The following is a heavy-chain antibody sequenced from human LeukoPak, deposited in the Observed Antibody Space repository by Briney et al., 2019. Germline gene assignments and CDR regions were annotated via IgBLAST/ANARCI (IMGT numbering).Heavy chain of an antibody. CDR2: INHSGST. V-gene: IGHV4-34*01. CDR1: GFTFSSYG. CDR3: ARALQQFGYYYYYMDV. D-gene: IGHD5-18*01. Sequence: GSLRLSCAASGFTFSSYGMNWVRQAPGKGLEWIGEINHSGSTNYNPSLKSRVTISADTSNNQFSLKLKSVTAADTAVYYCARALQQFGYYYYYMDVWGKGTTVTVSS. J-gene: IGHJ6*03.